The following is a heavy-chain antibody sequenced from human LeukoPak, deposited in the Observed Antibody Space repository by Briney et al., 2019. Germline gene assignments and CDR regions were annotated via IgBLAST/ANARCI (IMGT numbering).Heavy chain of an antibody. CDR2: ISYDGSNK. CDR1: GFTFSSYA. Sequence: GGSLRLSCAASGFTFSSYAMHWVRQAPGKGLEWVAVISYDGSNKYYADSVKGRFTISRDNSKNTLYLQMISLRAEDTAVYYCASLGGVIMGNWGQGTLVTVSS. J-gene: IGHJ4*02. D-gene: IGHD3-10*01. CDR3: ASLGGVIMGN. V-gene: IGHV3-30*04.